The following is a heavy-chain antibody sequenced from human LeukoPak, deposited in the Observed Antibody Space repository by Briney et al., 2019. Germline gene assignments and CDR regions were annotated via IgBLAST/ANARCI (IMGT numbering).Heavy chain of an antibody. CDR2: IYTSGST. J-gene: IGHJ4*02. CDR3: ARSIAAAGEY. Sequence: SQTLSLTCTVSGGSISSGSYYWSWIRQPAGKGLEWIGRIYTSGSTNYNPSLKSRVTISVDTSKNQFSLKLSSVTAADTAVYYCARSIAAAGEYWGQGTLVTVSS. V-gene: IGHV4-61*02. CDR1: GGSISSGSYY. D-gene: IGHD6-13*01.